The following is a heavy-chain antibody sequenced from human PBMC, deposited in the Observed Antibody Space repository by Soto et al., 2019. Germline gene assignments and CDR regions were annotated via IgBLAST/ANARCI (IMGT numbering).Heavy chain of an antibody. CDR3: AHSLIGYYYDSSGSNWCDP. Sequence: QITLKESGPTLVKPTQTLTLTCTFSGFSLSTSGVGVGWIRQPPGKALEWLALIYWDDDKRYSPSLKSRLTIPKDNPKNQVVLTMTNMDPVDTATYYCAHSLIGYYYDSSGSNWCDPWGQGTLVTVSS. V-gene: IGHV2-5*02. D-gene: IGHD3-22*01. CDR2: IYWDDDK. CDR1: GFSLSTSGVG. J-gene: IGHJ5*02.